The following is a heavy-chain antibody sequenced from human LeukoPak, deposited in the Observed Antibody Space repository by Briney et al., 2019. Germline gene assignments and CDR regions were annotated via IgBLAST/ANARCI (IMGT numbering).Heavy chain of an antibody. V-gene: IGHV4-59*01. D-gene: IGHD2-8*02. CDR2: IYYSGST. CDR1: GGSISSYY. J-gene: IGHJ6*03. CDR3: ATTSTGDYYYYYMDV. Sequence: SEPLSLTCTVSGGSISSYYWSWIRQPPGKGLEWIGYIYYSGSTNYNPSLKGRVAISVDTSKNQFSLKLSSVTAADTAVYYCATTSTGDYYYYYMDVWGKGTTVTVSS.